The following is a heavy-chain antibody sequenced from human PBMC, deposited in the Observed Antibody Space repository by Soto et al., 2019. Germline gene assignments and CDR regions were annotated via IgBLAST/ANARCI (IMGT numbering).Heavy chain of an antibody. CDR2: IYWDDSK. CDR1: GFSLTTDRVG. Sequence: QITLKESGPTLVKPTQTLTLTCTFSGFSLTTDRVGLGWIRQPPGEALEWLAVIYWDDSKTYRPSLESRLTITTDTSKNQVALTMTNMDSLDTATYYCAHAYGGRSLYWGQGTLVTVSS. V-gene: IGHV2-5*02. CDR3: AHAYGGRSLY. J-gene: IGHJ4*02. D-gene: IGHD1-26*01.